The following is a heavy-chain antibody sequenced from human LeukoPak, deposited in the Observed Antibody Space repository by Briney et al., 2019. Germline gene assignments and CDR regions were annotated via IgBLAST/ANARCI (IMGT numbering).Heavy chain of an antibody. V-gene: IGHV1-2*02. D-gene: IGHD3-10*01. J-gene: IGHJ3*02. CDR2: INPNSGGT. CDR3: AREVPGPFFGDRAFDI. CDR1: GYTFTGYY. Sequence: ASVKVSCKASGYTFTGYYMHWVRQAPGQGLEWMGWINPNSGGTNYAQKFQGRVTMTRDTSISTAYMELSRLRSDDTAVYYCAREVPGPFFGDRAFDIWGQGTMVTVSS.